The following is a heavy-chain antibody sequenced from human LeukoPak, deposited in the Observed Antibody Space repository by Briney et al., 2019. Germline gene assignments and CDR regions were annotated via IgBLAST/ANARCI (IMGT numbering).Heavy chain of an antibody. J-gene: IGHJ3*01. Sequence: GGSLRLSCTASGFTFTRYRMNWVRQAPGKGLEWPSSIRSSSNEIYYADSVKGRFTISRDNAKNSVYLQISSLRAEDTAVYYCTRDLDLYNDAFDVWGQGTRVIVSS. D-gene: IGHD1-14*01. CDR3: TRDLDLYNDAFDV. CDR2: IRSSSNEI. CDR1: GFTFTRYR. V-gene: IGHV3-21*01.